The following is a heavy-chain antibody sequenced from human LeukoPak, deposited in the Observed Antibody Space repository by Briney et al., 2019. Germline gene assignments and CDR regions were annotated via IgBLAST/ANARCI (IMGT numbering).Heavy chain of an antibody. CDR2: ISGSGDTT. CDR3: ARWAADFWNKYHTIDF. D-gene: IGHD3-3*01. CDR1: GFTFNIFA. V-gene: IGHV3-23*01. J-gene: IGHJ4*02. Sequence: GGSLRLSCAASGFTFNIFAMSWVRQAPGKGLEWVSGISGSGDTTSYADSVKGRFTVSRDNSKNTLYQQVKSLRAEDTAVYYCARWAADFWNKYHTIDFWGQGTLVTVSS.